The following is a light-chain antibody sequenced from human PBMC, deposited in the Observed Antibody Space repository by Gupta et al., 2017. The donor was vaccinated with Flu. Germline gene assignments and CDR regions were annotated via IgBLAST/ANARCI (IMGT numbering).Light chain of an antibody. CDR1: QSISSY. J-gene: IGKJ1*01. CDR3: QQRDSTPWT. CDR2: AAS. Sequence: DIQMTQSPSSLSASVGDRVTITCRASQSISSYLNWYQQKPGKAPKLLIYAASRLQSGVPSRFSGSGSGTDFTLTISSLQPEDFATYYCQQRDSTPWTFGQGTKVEIK. V-gene: IGKV1-39*01.